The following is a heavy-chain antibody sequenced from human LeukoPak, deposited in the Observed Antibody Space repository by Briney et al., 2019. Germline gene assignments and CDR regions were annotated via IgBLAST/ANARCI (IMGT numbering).Heavy chain of an antibody. V-gene: IGHV1-46*01. CDR3: ARVFSSTTCLDY. CDR2: INPSGGST. CDR1: GYTFTSYY. Sequence: GASVKVSCKASGYTFTSYYMHWVRQAPGQGLEWMGIINPSGGSTTYAQKFQGRVTMTKDTSTSTVYMELRSLRSEDTAVYYCARVFSSTTCLDYWGQGTLVTVSS. D-gene: IGHD2-2*01. J-gene: IGHJ4*02.